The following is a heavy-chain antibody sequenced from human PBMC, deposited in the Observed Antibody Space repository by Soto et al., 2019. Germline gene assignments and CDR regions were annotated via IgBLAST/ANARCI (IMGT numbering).Heavy chain of an antibody. CDR1: GGAITTGGYY. Sequence: TLSLTCTVSGGAITTGGYYWSWIRQLPGKGLEWIGHRYYSESTYYNPSLKSRVSISLDTSKNQFSLKLSFVTAADTAMYYCARTKCSGGSCYSWSLDYWGQGTPVTVSS. CDR3: ARTKCSGGSCYSWSLDY. D-gene: IGHD2-15*01. V-gene: IGHV4-31*03. J-gene: IGHJ4*02. CDR2: RYYSEST.